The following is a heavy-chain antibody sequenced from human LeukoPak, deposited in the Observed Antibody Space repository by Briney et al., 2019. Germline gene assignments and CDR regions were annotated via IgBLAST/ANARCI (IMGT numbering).Heavy chain of an antibody. CDR1: GFTVSYNY. CDR2: IYSDGNT. V-gene: IGHV3-66*02. Sequence: GGSLRLSCAASGFTVSYNYMSWVRQAPGKGLEWVSIIYSDGNTYYADSVKGRFTISRDNPENTVDLQMNSLRVEDTAVYYCARGMVATGSWGQGTLVTVSS. D-gene: IGHD5-12*01. CDR3: ARGMVATGS. J-gene: IGHJ5*02.